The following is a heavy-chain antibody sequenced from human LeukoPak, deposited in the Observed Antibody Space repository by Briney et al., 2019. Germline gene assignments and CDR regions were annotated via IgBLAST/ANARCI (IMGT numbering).Heavy chain of an antibody. CDR3: TRSTAASGTAVFFHY. V-gene: IGHV3-21*01. J-gene: IGHJ1*01. CDR2: ISGSGSYI. D-gene: IGHD6-25*01. CDR1: GFTFSSYT. Sequence: GGSLRLSCEASGFTFSSYTMNWVRQVPGKGLEWVASISGSGSYISLSDSVRGRFTISRDNMKNSLYLDMNGLRAEDTSLDYCTRSTAASGTAVFFHYWGQGTLVTVSS.